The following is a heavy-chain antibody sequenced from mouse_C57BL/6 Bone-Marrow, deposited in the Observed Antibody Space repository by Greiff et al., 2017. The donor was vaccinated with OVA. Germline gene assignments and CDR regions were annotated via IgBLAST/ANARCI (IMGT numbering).Heavy chain of an antibody. CDR1: GYTFTDYE. CDR3: ANTAQAKGLPMDY. J-gene: IGHJ4*01. V-gene: IGHV1-15*01. D-gene: IGHD3-2*02. CDR2: IDPETGGT. Sequence: VQLVESGAELVRPGASVTLSCKASGYTFTDYEMHWVKQTPVHGLEWIGAIDPETGGTAYNQKFKGKAILTADKSSSTAYMELRSLTSEDSAVYYCANTAQAKGLPMDYWGQGTSVTVSS.